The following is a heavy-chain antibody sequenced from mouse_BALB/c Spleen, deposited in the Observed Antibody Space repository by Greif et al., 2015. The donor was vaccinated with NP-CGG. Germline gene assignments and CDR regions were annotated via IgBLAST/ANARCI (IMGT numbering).Heavy chain of an antibody. J-gene: IGHJ2*01. CDR2: IDPENGNT. V-gene: IGHV14-1*02. CDR3: ALDLPFDY. Sequence: EVMLVESGAELVRPGALVKLSCKASGFNIKDYYMHWVKQRPEQGLEWIGWIDPENGNTIYDPKFQGKASITADTSSNTACLQLSSLTSEDTAVYYCALDLPFDYWGQGTTLTVSS. D-gene: IGHD2-1*01. CDR1: GFNIKDYY.